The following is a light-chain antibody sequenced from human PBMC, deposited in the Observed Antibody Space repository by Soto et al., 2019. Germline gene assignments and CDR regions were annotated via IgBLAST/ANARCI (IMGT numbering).Light chain of an antibody. J-gene: IGKJ2*01. Sequence: DIVMTQSPDSLAVSLGERATINCKSSQSVLYSSNNKSYLAWYQQKPGQPPNLLIFWASTRESGVPDRFSGSGSGTDFTLTIGSLQAEDVAVYYCQQYYTTPHTFGQGTKLEIK. V-gene: IGKV4-1*01. CDR1: QSVLYSSNNKSY. CDR3: QQYYTTPHT. CDR2: WAS.